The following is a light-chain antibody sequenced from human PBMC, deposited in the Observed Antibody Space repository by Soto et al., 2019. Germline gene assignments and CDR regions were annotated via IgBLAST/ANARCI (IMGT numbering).Light chain of an antibody. CDR3: NSYRTISTYV. J-gene: IGLJ1*01. CDR1: TSDIGGYNF. CDR2: DVR. Sequence: QSVLTQPASVSGSPGQSITISCTGTTSDIGGYNFVSWYQQHPGKAPKLLIYDVRNRPSVVSNRFSGSKSGNTASLTISGLQAEDEADYYCNSYRTISTYVFGSGTKLTVL. V-gene: IGLV2-14*01.